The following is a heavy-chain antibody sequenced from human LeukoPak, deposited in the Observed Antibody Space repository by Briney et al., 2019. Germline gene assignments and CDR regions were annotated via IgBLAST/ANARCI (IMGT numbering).Heavy chain of an antibody. V-gene: IGHV3-20*03. CDR2: INWNGGST. CDR3: ARAMGAVAGTFDY. Sequence: SWVRQAPGKGLEWVSGINWNGGSTGYADSVKGRFTISRDNAKNSLYLQVNSLRAEDTALYYCARAMGAVAGTFDYWGQGTLVTVSS. D-gene: IGHD6-19*01. J-gene: IGHJ4*02.